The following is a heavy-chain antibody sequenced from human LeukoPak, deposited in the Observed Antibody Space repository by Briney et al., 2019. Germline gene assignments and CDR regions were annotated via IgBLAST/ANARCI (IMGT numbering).Heavy chain of an antibody. V-gene: IGHV4-39*07. J-gene: IGHJ5*02. CDR3: AETNTQDWFDP. CDR1: GGSISSTSYY. CDR2: IYHSGET. D-gene: IGHD2-8*01. Sequence: SETLSLTCRVSGGSISSTSYYWGWIRQPPGQGLEWMASIYHSGETFYNPSLESRVAISVDTSNNEVFLDLYSVTAATTAMYYCAETNTQDWFDPWGRGTLVTVSS.